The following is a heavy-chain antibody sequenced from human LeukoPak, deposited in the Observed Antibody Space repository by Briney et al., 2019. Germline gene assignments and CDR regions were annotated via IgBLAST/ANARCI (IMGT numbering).Heavy chain of an antibody. CDR3: VRCVSTEAAGRSSGFDA. V-gene: IGHV3-11*01. CDR2: ISSSGTTI. J-gene: IGHJ5*02. CDR1: GFTFSDYY. D-gene: IGHD6-13*01. Sequence: GGSLRLSCAASGFTFSDYYMSWIRQAPGKGPEWVSYISSSGTTIYYLDSVKGRFTISRDNAKNSLYLQMNSLRAEDTAVYYCVRCVSTEAAGRSSGFDAWGQGTLVTVSS.